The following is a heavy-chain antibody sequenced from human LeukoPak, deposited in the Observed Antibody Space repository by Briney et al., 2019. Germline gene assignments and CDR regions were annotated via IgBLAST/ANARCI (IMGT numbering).Heavy chain of an antibody. CDR3: ARHSSTGIAAAGSHYFDY. Sequence: PSETLSLTCAVYGGSFSGYYWSWLRQPPGKGLEWIGTIFYSGSTYYNPSLKSRVTISVDTSKNQFSLKLSSVTAADTAVYYCARHSSTGIAAAGSHYFDYWGQGTLVTVSS. J-gene: IGHJ4*02. CDR1: GGSFSGYY. CDR2: IFYSGST. V-gene: IGHV4-34*12. D-gene: IGHD6-13*01.